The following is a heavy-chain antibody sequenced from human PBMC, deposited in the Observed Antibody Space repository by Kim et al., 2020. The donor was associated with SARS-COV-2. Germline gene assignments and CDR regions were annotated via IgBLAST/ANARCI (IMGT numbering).Heavy chain of an antibody. V-gene: IGHV1-2*02. CDR3: ARGDYAPA. CDR1: GYTFTDYY. Sequence: ASVKVSCKASGYTFTDYYIIWVRQAPGQGLEWMGYINPDSGATKSVEKFQGRVTLTRDTSISTAYMELTRLKSDDTAMYYCARGDYAPAWGQGTLVTVSS. CDR2: INPDSGAT. D-gene: IGHD4-17*01. J-gene: IGHJ5*02.